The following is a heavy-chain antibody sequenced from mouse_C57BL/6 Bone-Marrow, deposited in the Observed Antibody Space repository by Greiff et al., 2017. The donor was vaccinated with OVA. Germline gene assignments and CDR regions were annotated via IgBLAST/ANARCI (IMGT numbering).Heavy chain of an antibody. CDR1: GYTFTDYE. V-gene: IGHV1-15*01. J-gene: IGHJ3*01. Sequence: VQLQQSGAELVRPGASVTLSCKASGYTFTDYEMHWLKQTPVHGLEWIGAIDPETGGTAYNQKFKGKAILTADKSSSTAYMELRILTSEDSAVYYCTRPTAQATAWFAYWGQGTLVTVSA. CDR2: IDPETGGT. D-gene: IGHD3-2*02. CDR3: TRPTAQATAWFAY.